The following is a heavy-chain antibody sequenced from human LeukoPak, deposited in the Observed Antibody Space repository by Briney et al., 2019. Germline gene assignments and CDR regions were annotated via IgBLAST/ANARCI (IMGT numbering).Heavy chain of an antibody. D-gene: IGHD1-7*01. J-gene: IGHJ3*02. CDR2: IYYTGIT. Sequence: SETLSLTCTVSGGSISRSYWSWIRQPPGKRLEWIGYIYYTGITNYNPSLKSRVSISADTSKNQFSLKLSSVTAADTAVYYCARKELLSDAFDIWGQGTMVTVSS. CDR1: GGSISRSY. CDR3: ARKELLSDAFDI. V-gene: IGHV4-59*01.